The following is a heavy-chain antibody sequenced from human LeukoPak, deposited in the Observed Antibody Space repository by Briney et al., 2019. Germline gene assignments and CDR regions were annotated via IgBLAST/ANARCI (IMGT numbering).Heavy chain of an antibody. CDR3: ARGGFDYYGTGRAFDV. J-gene: IGHJ4*02. CDR1: GYTFTSYY. Sequence: ASVKVSCKASGYTFTSYYIHWVRQAPGQGLEWMGIINPSGGSTSYAQKFQGRVTMTRDTSTSTAYMELRNLRSDDTAVYYCARGGFDYYGTGRAFDVWGQGTLVTVSS. D-gene: IGHD3-10*01. CDR2: INPSGGST. V-gene: IGHV1-46*01.